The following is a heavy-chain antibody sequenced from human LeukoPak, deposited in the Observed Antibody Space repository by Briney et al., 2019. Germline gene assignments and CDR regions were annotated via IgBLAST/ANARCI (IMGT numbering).Heavy chain of an antibody. CDR1: GYTFTSYD. Sequence: ASVKVSCKASGYTFTSYDINWVRQATGQGLEWMGWMNPNSGNTGYAQKFQGRVTMTRNTSISTAYMELSSLRSEDTAVYYCARVANYYDSSGYYWKTLYYFDYWGQGTLVTVSS. CDR3: ARVANYYDSSGYYWKTLYYFDY. J-gene: IGHJ4*02. V-gene: IGHV1-8*01. CDR2: MNPNSGNT. D-gene: IGHD3-22*01.